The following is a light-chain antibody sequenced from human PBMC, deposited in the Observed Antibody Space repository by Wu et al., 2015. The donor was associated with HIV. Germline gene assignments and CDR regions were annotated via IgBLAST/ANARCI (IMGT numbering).Light chain of an antibody. Sequence: DIQMTQSPSTLSASVGDRVTITCRASQSISSWLAWYQQKPGKAPKLLIYKASSLESGVPSRFSGSGSGTEFTLTISSLQPDDFATYYCLQDNNYPRTFGQGTTVELK. CDR3: LQDNNYPRT. CDR1: QSISSW. J-gene: IGKJ1*01. V-gene: IGKV1-5*03. CDR2: KAS.